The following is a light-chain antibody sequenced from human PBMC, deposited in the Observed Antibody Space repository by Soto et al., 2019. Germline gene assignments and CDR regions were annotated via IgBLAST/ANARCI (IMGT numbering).Light chain of an antibody. CDR2: DAS. CDR3: QQSDNLPLT. V-gene: IGKV1-33*01. J-gene: IGKJ5*01. CDR1: QAIKNF. Sequence: DFQMTQSPSSLSASVGDRVTITCRATQAIKNFLNWYQQKPVRAPKLLISDASTLQRGVPSRFSGSGSGTHFTFVISSLQPEDVGTYYCQQSDNLPLTFGQGTRLDIK.